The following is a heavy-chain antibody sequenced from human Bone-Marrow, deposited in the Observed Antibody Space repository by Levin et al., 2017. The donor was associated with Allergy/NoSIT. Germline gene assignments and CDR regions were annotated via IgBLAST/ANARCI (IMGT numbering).Heavy chain of an antibody. J-gene: IGHJ4*02. CDR2: IYYSGSA. Sequence: SETQSLTCTVSGGSVSNNDYYWGWIRQSPGKGLEWIGSIYYSGSAYYNPSLKSRVTMSVDTSKSQFSLRLTSVTAADTAVYYCTRSLRDDYNWNYWGQGTLVTVSS. CDR1: GGSVSNNDYY. CDR3: TRSLRDDYNWNY. D-gene: IGHD5-24*01. V-gene: IGHV4-39*01.